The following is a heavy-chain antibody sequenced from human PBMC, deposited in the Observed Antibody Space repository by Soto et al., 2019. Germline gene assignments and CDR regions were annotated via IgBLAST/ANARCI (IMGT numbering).Heavy chain of an antibody. Sequence: QLQLLESGPGLVKPSETLSLTCSVSGGSISSGPYSWGWIRQPPGKGLEWIGTFHYSGRTYYSPSLESRVTIPGDTSKTQFPLKVSSVTAADTAVFYCARLAGYCSGTSCYGYYGMDVWGQGTTVTVSS. CDR2: FHYSGRT. CDR3: ARLAGYCSGTSCYGYYGMDV. V-gene: IGHV4-39*01. J-gene: IGHJ6*02. CDR1: GGSISSGPYS. D-gene: IGHD2-2*01.